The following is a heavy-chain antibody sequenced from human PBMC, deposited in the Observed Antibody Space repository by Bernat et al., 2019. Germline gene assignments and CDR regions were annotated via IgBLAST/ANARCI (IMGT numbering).Heavy chain of an antibody. CDR2: ISGSGGST. CDR1: GFAFNSYI. D-gene: IGHD6-19*01. J-gene: IGHJ4*02. CDR3: VKGDRIEVAGNFDY. V-gene: IGHV3-23*01. Sequence: EVQLLESGGGLVQPGGSLRLSCAASGFAFNSYIMSWVRQAPGKGLEWVSIISGSGGSTSYTDSVKGRFTISRDNSKHTVFLQMNNLRAEDTAVYYCVKGDRIEVAGNFDYWGQGTLVTVSS.